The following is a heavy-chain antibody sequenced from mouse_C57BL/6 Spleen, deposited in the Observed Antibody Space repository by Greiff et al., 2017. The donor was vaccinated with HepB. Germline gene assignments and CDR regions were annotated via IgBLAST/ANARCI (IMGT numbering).Heavy chain of an antibody. J-gene: IGHJ2*01. CDR2: IWWDDDK. Sequence: QVTLKVSGPGILQPSQTLSLTCSFSGFSLSTFGMGVVWIRQPPGKGLEWLAHIWWDDDKYYNPALKSRHTISKDTSKKQVFLKIANVYTANTATYYSARKGGFIKFGYFDYWGQGTTLTVSS. D-gene: IGHD1-1*01. CDR1: GFSLSTFGMG. V-gene: IGHV8-8*01. CDR3: ARKGGFIKFGYFDY.